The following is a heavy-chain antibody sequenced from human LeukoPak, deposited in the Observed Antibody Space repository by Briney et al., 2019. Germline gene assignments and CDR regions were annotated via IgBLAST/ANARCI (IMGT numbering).Heavy chain of an antibody. D-gene: IGHD2-2*01. Sequence: SETLSLTCTVSGDSISSRSYYWSWIRQTPGKGLEWTGEINHSGGTNYNPSLKSRVTISVDTFKNQFSLNLTSVTAADTAVYYCARSSAVPYWGQGTLVTVSS. CDR1: GDSISSRSYY. CDR2: INHSGGT. J-gene: IGHJ4*02. V-gene: IGHV4-39*07. CDR3: ARSSAVPY.